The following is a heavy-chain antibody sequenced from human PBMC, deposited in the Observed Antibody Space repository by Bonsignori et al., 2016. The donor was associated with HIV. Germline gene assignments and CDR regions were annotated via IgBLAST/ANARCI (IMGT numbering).Heavy chain of an antibody. Sequence: QAPGKGLEWVANIKQDESEKYYVDSVKGRFTISRDNAKNSLYLQMNSLSAEDTAVYYCAREITVVRGVVNYWGQGTLVTVSS. D-gene: IGHD3-10*01. CDR3: AREITVVRGVVNY. J-gene: IGHJ4*02. CDR2: IKQDESEK. V-gene: IGHV3-7*01.